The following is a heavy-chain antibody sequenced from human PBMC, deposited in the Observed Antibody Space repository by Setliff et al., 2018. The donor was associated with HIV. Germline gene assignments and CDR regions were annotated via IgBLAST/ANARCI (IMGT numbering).Heavy chain of an antibody. CDR3: ARTHGYTYGYIDS. CDR2: IHTDGNI. V-gene: IGHV4-31*03. Sequence: TSETLSLTCSVSGASINGGNYYWIWIRQQPGKGLEWIGYIHTDGNIYYDPSLRSRVTISVDTSKNQFSMKLNSVTAADTAVYYCARTHGYTYGYIDSWAQGTLVTVSS. J-gene: IGHJ4*02. CDR1: GASINGGNYY. D-gene: IGHD5-18*01.